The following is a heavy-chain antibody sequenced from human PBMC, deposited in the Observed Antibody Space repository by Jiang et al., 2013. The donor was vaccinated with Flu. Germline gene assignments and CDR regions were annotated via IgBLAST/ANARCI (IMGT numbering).Heavy chain of an antibody. Sequence: GLVKPSQTLSLTCSVSGGSISSTNSYWSWIRQPAGKGLEWIGRFFTSGTTNYNPSLKSRVTISVDTSKNQFSLKVTSVTAADTAVYYCARQFFYYYYAMDVWGQGTTVTVSS. V-gene: IGHV4-61*02. J-gene: IGHJ6*02. CDR1: GGSISSTNSY. CDR2: FFTSGTT. D-gene: IGHD3-3*01. CDR3: ARQFFYYYYAMDV.